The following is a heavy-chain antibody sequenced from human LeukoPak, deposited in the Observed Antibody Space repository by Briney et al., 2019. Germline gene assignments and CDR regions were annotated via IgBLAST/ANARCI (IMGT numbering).Heavy chain of an antibody. CDR2: IYYSGST. CDR3: ARGGLPIYYYYMDV. V-gene: IGHV4-59*01. Sequence: SETLSLTCTVSGGSISSYYWSWIRQPPGKGLEWIGYIYYSGSTNYNPSLKSRVTISVDTSKNQFSLKLSSATAADTAVYFCARGGLPIYYYYMDVWGKGTTVTVSS. D-gene: IGHD4-11*01. CDR1: GGSISSYY. J-gene: IGHJ6*03.